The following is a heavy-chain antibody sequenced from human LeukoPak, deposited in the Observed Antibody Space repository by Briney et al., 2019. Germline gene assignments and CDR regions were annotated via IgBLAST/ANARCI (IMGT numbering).Heavy chain of an antibody. CDR2: ISAYNGNT. V-gene: IGHV1-18*01. CDR1: GYTFTSYG. Sequence: ASVTVSCKASGYTFTSYGISWVRQAPGQGLEWMGWISAYNGNTNYAQKLQGRVTMTTDTSTSTAHMELRSLRSDDTAVYYCAREGEYGSGSYLNYWGQGTLVTVSS. D-gene: IGHD3-10*01. J-gene: IGHJ4*02. CDR3: AREGEYGSGSYLNY.